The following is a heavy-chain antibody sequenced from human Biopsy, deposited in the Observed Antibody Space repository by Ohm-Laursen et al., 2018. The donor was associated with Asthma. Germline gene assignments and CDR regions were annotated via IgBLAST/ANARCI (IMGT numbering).Heavy chain of an antibody. V-gene: IGHV3-53*01. Sequence: SLRLSCAASGFAVSRDHMFWVRQAPGKGLEWVSVIYSGGASHTADSVRGRFTISRDYSKNTLYLQMHSLRAEDTAVYYCARGDSSNWSHYYFDYWGQGTLVTVSS. D-gene: IGHD3-22*01. J-gene: IGHJ4*02. CDR3: ARGDSSNWSHYYFDY. CDR1: GFAVSRDH. CDR2: IYSGGAS.